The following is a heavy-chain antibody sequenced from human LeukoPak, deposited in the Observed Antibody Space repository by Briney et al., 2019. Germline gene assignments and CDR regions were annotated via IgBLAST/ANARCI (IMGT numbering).Heavy chain of an antibody. J-gene: IGHJ4*02. Sequence: ASVKVSCKASDYTYDINWVRQAPGQGLEWMGWISPYSGNSKYIQKFQDRVTMTTDTSTNTAFLDLRSLNSDDTAVYYCARRGSYGDYVQLDHWGQGTLVTVSS. CDR2: ISPYSGNS. CDR3: ARRGSYGDYVQLDH. D-gene: IGHD4-17*01. CDR1: DYTYD. V-gene: IGHV1-18*01.